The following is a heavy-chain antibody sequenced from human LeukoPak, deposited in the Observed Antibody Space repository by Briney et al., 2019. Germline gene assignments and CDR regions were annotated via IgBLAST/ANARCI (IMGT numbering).Heavy chain of an antibody. CDR1: EFTFSSYG. CDR3: AREPYYDYIWGSYH. Sequence: GGSLRLSCTASEFTFSSYGMHWVRQAPGKGLEWVAFIRYAGSSKYYADSVKGRFTISRDNSKNTLYLQMNSLRAEDTAVYYCAREPYYDYIWGSYHWGQGTLVTVSS. J-gene: IGHJ5*02. D-gene: IGHD3-16*01. V-gene: IGHV3-30*02. CDR2: IRYAGSSK.